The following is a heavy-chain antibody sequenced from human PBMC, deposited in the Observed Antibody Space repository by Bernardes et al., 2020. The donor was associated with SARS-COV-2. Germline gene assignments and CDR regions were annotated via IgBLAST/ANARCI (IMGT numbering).Heavy chain of an antibody. J-gene: IGHJ4*02. Sequence: GGSLRLSCGASGFTFDDYGMSWVRQSPGKGLEWVSGIKRNGGSTGYADFVQGRFTISRDNAKNSLYLQMNSLRAEDTALYHCVRGYYDGPFDNWGQGTLVTASS. D-gene: IGHD3-3*01. CDR3: VRGYYDGPFDN. CDR2: IKRNGGST. CDR1: GFTFDDYG. V-gene: IGHV3-20*01.